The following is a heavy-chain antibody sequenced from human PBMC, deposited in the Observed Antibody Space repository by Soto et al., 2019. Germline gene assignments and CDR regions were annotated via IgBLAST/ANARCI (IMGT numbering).Heavy chain of an antibody. CDR2: IFSNDAK. Sequence: QVTLKESGPVLVKPTETLTLTCTVSGFSLSNARMSVSWIRQPPGKALEWLAHIFSNDAKSYSASLKSRLTSSKDTSKSQVVLTRTNVEPVDTAAYYCARIRGWGWLGPNDYWGQGTLVTVSS. D-gene: IGHD3-10*01. CDR1: GFSLSNARMS. CDR3: ARIRGWGWLGPNDY. V-gene: IGHV2-26*01. J-gene: IGHJ4*02.